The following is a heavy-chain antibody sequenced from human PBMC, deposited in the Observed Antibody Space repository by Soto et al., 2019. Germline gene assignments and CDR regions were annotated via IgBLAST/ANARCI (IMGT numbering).Heavy chain of an antibody. CDR3: ARTSMIYGRDV. CDR2: IYTSGST. D-gene: IGHD3-16*01. CDR1: VGSFSSYS. J-gene: IGHJ6*02. V-gene: IGHV4-4*07. Sequence: QVQLQESGPGLVKPSETLSLTCTVSVGSFSSYSWSWFRQPAGKGLEWIGRIYTSGSTNYNPSLKSPVTMSVDTSKHQVSPKLSSVTATDPAVSSCARTSMIYGRDVWGQGTTVTFSS.